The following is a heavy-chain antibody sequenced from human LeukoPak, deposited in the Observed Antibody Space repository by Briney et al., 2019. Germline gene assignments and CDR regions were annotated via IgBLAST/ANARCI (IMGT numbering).Heavy chain of an antibody. CDR3: ASEMATITGGDAFDI. Sequence: SVKVSCKASGGTFSSYAISWVRQAPGQGLEWMGRIIPILGIANYAQKFQGRVTITADKSTSTAYMELSSLRSEDTAVYYCASEMATITGGDAFDIWGQGTMVTVSS. V-gene: IGHV1-69*04. D-gene: IGHD5-24*01. J-gene: IGHJ3*02. CDR2: IIPILGIA. CDR1: GGTFSSYA.